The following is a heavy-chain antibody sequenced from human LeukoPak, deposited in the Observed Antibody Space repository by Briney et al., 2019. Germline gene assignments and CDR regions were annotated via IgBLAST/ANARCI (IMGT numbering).Heavy chain of an antibody. D-gene: IGHD3-16*02. J-gene: IGHJ4*02. CDR1: GFTFSSYW. CDR3: GYTNNFYH. Sequence: PGGSLRLSCAASGFTFSSYWMHWVRQAPGKGLVWVSGIDRDGSNTNFADSVKGRFTIPRDNAKNTLDLQMSSLRAEDTAVYYCGYTNNFYHWGQGTLVVVSS. CDR2: IDRDGSNT. V-gene: IGHV3-74*01.